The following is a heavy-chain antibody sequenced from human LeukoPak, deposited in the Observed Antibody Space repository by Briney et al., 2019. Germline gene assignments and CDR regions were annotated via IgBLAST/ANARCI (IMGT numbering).Heavy chain of an antibody. Sequence: GASVKVSRKASGYTFAGYYMHWVRQAPGQGLEWMGWINPNSGGTNYAQKFQGRVTMTRDTSISTAYMELSRLRSDDTAVYYCASGCYYDSSGYYSRCVGTDYWGQGTLVTVSS. V-gene: IGHV1-2*02. CDR1: GYTFAGYY. J-gene: IGHJ4*02. CDR2: INPNSGGT. D-gene: IGHD3-22*01. CDR3: ASGCYYDSSGYYSRCVGTDY.